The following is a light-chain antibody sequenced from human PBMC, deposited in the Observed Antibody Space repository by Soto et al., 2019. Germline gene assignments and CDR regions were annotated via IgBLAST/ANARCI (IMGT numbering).Light chain of an antibody. CDR2: YVS. CDR3: SSYTSSSTSVV. V-gene: IGLV2-14*01. J-gene: IGLJ2*01. Sequence: QSALTQPASVSGSPGQSITISCTGTSSDDGGYNYVSWYQQHPGKAPQLMIYYVSNRPSGVSNRFSCSKSGNKASLTISWLQAEDEADYYCSSYTSSSTSVVFGGGTKLTVL. CDR1: SSDDGGYNY.